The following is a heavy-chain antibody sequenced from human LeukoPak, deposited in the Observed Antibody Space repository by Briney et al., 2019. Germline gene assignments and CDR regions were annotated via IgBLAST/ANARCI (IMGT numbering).Heavy chain of an antibody. D-gene: IGHD1-20*01. CDR1: GGTFSSYT. J-gene: IGHJ4*02. V-gene: IGHV1-69*02. CDR3: ARGGDNWNPYFDY. CDR2: IIPILGIA. Sequence: ASVKVSCKASGGTFSSYTISWVRQAPGQGLEWMGRIIPILGIANYAQKFQGRVTITADKSTSTAYMELSSPRSEDTAVYYCARGGDNWNPYFDYWGQGTLVTVSS.